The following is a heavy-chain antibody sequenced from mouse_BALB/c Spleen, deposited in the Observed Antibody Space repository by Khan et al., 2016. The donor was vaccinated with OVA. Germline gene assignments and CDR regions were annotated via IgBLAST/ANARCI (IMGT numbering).Heavy chain of an antibody. J-gene: IGHJ3*01. V-gene: IGHV1S136*01. CDR3: AREASSCYFSFPY. Sequence: VQLQQPGPELVEPGASVKMSCKASGYTFTNYVIHWVKQKPGQGLEWLAYINPYNAGTRYNEKFKGQATLTSDISSTTAYLDISSLTSEDSAGYYWAREASSCYFSFPYWGQGTLVTVSA. CDR2: INPYNAGT. CDR1: GYTFTNYV. D-gene: IGHD1-1*01.